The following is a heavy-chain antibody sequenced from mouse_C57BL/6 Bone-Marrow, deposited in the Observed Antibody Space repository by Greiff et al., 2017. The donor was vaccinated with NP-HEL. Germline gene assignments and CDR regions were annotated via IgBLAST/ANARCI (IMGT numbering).Heavy chain of an antibody. CDR1: GYTFTSYG. CDR2: IYPRSGNT. D-gene: IGHD1-1*01. Sequence: QVQLQQSGAELARPGASVKLSCKASGYTFTSYGISWVKQRTGQGLEWIGEIYPRSGNTYYNEKFQGKATLTADKSSSTAYMELRSLTSEDSAVYFCARYYYYGSSYFDVWGTGTTVTVSS. J-gene: IGHJ1*03. V-gene: IGHV1-81*01. CDR3: ARYYYYGSSYFDV.